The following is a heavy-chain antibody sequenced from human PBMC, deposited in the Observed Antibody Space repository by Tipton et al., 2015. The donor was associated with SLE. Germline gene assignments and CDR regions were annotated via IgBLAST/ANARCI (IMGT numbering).Heavy chain of an antibody. CDR3: AIGTGWESAFDF. Sequence: TLSLTCTVSGGSINDYYWNWIRQPPGKGLEFIGDIYYSGSTNYNPSLRSRVTISVDTSKNHFSLRLSSVTAADTAVYYCAIGTGWESAFDFWGQGTLVTVSS. D-gene: IGHD6-19*01. J-gene: IGHJ4*02. CDR2: IYYSGST. V-gene: IGHV4-59*01. CDR1: GGSINDYY.